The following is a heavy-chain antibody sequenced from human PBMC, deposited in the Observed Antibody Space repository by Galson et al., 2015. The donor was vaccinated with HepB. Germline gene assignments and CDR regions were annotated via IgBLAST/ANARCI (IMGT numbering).Heavy chain of an antibody. Sequence: SLRLSCAASGFTFSSYWMSWVRQAPGKGLEWVANIKQDGSEKYYVDSVKGRFTISRDNAKNSLYLQMNSLRAEDTAVYYCARLSMVVVPAAQSYYYYYMDVWGKGTTVTVSS. J-gene: IGHJ6*03. CDR2: IKQDGSEK. CDR3: ARLSMVVVPAAQSYYYYYMDV. CDR1: GFTFSSYW. D-gene: IGHD2-2*01. V-gene: IGHV3-7*03.